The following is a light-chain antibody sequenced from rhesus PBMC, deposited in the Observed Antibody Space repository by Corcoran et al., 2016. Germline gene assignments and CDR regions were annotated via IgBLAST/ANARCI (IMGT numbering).Light chain of an antibody. J-gene: IGKJ4*01. CDR3: QHGYGTPLT. Sequence: DIQMTQSPSSLAASVGDRVTITCRASENVNKYLHWYQQKQGKAPKLLINKASTLQSGVPSRFSGSGSGKDYTFTISSLQPEDVAIYYCQHGYGTPLTFGGGTKVELK. V-gene: IGKV1-74*01. CDR2: KAS. CDR1: ENVNKY.